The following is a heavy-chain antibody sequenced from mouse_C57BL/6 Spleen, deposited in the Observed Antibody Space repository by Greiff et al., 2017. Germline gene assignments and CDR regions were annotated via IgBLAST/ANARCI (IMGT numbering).Heavy chain of an antibody. V-gene: IGHV1-82*01. D-gene: IGHD2-4*01. CDR1: GYAFSSSW. Sequence: VQLQQSGPELVKPGASVKISCKASGYAFSSSWMNWVKQRPGKGLEWIGRIYPGDGDTNYNGKFKGKATLTADKSSSTAYMQLSSLTSEDSAVYFCARWGGLRRYYFDYWGQGTTLTVSS. J-gene: IGHJ2*01. CDR3: ARWGGLRRYYFDY. CDR2: IYPGDGDT.